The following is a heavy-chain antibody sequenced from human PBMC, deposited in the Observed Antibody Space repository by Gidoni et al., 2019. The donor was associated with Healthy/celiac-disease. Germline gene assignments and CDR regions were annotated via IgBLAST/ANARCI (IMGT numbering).Heavy chain of an antibody. CDR1: GGTFSRYA. J-gene: IGHJ4*02. D-gene: IGHD2-21*01. V-gene: IGHV1-69*04. CDR3: ARVTKQNSDY. CDR2: IIPILGIA. Sequence: QVQLVQSGAEVKKPGSSVTVSCKASGGTFSRYATSWVRQAPGQGLEWMGRIIPILGIANNAQKFQGRVTITADKSTSTAYMELSSLRSEDTAVYYCARVTKQNSDYWGQGTLVTVSS.